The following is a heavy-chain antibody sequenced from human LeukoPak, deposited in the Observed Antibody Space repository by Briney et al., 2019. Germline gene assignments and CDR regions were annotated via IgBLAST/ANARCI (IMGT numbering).Heavy chain of an antibody. CDR1: GFTFSSYS. D-gene: IGHD3-3*01. V-gene: IGHV3-48*01. CDR2: ISSSSSTI. Sequence: GGSLRLSCAASGFTFSSYSMNWVRQAPGKGLEWVSYISSSSSTIYYADSVKGRFTISRDNAKNSLYLQMNSLRAEDTAVYYCARSGVIIPTYFDYWGQGTLVTVSS. J-gene: IGHJ4*02. CDR3: ARSGVIIPTYFDY.